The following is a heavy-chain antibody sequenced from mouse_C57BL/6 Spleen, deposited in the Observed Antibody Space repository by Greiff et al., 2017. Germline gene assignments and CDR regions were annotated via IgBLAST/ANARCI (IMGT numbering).Heavy chain of an antibody. CDR2: IDPENGGT. CDR3: TKRFFAY. CDR1: GYTFTDYE. V-gene: IGHV1-15*01. J-gene: IGHJ3*01. Sequence: QVQLQQSGAELVRPGASVTLSCKASGYTFTDYEMHWVKQTPVHGLEWIGAIDPENGGTAYNQKFKGKAILTADKSSSTAYMELRSLTSEDSAVYYFTKRFFAYWGQGTLVTVSA.